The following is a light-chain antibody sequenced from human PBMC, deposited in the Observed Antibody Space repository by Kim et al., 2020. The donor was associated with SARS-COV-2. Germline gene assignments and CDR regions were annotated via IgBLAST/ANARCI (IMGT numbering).Light chain of an antibody. CDR1: SSNIGSNT. CDR3: AAWDDSLNGRV. J-gene: IGLJ1*01. Sequence: ELTQPPSASGTPGQRVTISCSGSSSNIGSNTVNWYQQLPGTAPKLLIYSNNQRPSGVPDRFSGSKSGTSASLAISGLQSEDEADYYCAAWDDSLNGRVFGTGTKVTIL. CDR2: SNN. V-gene: IGLV1-44*01.